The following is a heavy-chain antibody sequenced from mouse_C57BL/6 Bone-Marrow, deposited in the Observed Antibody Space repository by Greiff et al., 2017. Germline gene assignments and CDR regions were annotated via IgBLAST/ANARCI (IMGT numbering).Heavy chain of an antibody. CDR2: IYPTSGRT. D-gene: IGHD4-1*01. V-gene: IGHV1-55*01. J-gene: IGHJ2*01. Sequence: VQLQQPGAELVKPGASVKMSCKASGYTFTSYWITWVKQRPGQGLEWIGDIYPTSGRTNYNEKFKSKAILTVDTSSNTAYMQLSSLTSEDSAVFYWSRSVPLGRSCDDWGQGTTLTVSS. CDR1: GYTFTSYW. CDR3: SRSVPLGRSCDD.